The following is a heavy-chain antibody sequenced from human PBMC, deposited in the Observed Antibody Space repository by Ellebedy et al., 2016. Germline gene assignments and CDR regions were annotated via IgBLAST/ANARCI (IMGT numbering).Heavy chain of an antibody. CDR2: IYHTGDA. CDR1: GASIRRSSFY. D-gene: IGHD2-21*02. Sequence: SETLSLXXSVSGASIRRSSFYWAWIRQPPGKGLEFVGSIYHTGDAYYNPSLETRATISVDTSKNQFSLKLNSVTAADTAFYFCAPYKEVVTEGYFDSWGQGTLVTVSS. J-gene: IGHJ4*02. CDR3: APYKEVVTEGYFDS. V-gene: IGHV4-39*07.